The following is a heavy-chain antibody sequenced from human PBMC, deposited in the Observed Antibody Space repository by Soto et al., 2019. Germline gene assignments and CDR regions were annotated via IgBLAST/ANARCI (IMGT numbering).Heavy chain of an antibody. CDR3: AKDVSPGGASAIAY. CDR2: ISGSGGST. Sequence: EVQLLESGGGLVQPGGSLRLSCAASGFTFSSYAMSWVRQAPGKGLEWVSAISGSGGSTYYADSVKGRFTISRDNSKNALYLQMNSLGAEDTAVYYCAKDVSPGGASAIAYWGQGTLVTVSS. CDR1: GFTFSSYA. V-gene: IGHV3-23*01. D-gene: IGHD3-10*01. J-gene: IGHJ4*02.